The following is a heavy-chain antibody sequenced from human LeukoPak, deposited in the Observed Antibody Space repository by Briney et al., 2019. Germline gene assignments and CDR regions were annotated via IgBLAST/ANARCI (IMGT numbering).Heavy chain of an antibody. CDR1: GDPISSYY. Sequence: SETLSLTCTVSGDPISSYYWSWIRQPAGKGLEWIGRIYTSGTTNYNSSLKRRLTMSVDTSKNQFSLKLSSVTAADAAVYYCARLGSSGSAQYFQDWGQGTLVTVSS. J-gene: IGHJ1*01. CDR2: IYTSGTT. V-gene: IGHV4-4*07. D-gene: IGHD6-19*01. CDR3: ARLGSSGSAQYFQD.